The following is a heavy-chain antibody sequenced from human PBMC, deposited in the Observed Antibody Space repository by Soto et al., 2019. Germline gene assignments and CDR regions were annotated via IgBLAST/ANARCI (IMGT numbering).Heavy chain of an antibody. CDR3: ARYSSSSPDYYYYYGMDV. D-gene: IGHD6-6*01. CDR1: GYTFTSYG. J-gene: IGHJ6*02. Sequence: GASVKVSCKASGYTFTSYGISWVRQAPGQGLERMGWISAYNGNTNYAQKLQGRVTMTTDTSTSTAYMELRSLRSDDTAVYYCARYSSSSPDYYYYYGMDVWGQGTTVTVSS. V-gene: IGHV1-18*01. CDR2: ISAYNGNT.